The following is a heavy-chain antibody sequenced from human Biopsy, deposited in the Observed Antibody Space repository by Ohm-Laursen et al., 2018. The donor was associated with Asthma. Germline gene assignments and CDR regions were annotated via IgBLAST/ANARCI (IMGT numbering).Heavy chain of an antibody. CDR2: ISTSGGSK. CDR3: VKALGGGDGFDV. V-gene: IGHV3-23*01. J-gene: IGHJ3*01. CDR1: GFTFSSYA. Sequence: SLRLSCTASGFTFSSYAMSWVRQTPDRGLEWVSGISTSGGSKYYADSVKGRFTLSRDNSKTTLSLQMNSLTEGDTAVYYCVKALGGGDGFDVWGLGTTVTFSS.